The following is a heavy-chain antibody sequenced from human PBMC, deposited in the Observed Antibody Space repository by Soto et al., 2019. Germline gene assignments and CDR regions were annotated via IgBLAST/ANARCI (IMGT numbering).Heavy chain of an antibody. V-gene: IGHV4-39*01. CDR2: IYYSGST. Sequence: SETLSLTCTVSGGSISSSSYYWGWIRQPPGKGLEWIGSIYYSGSTYYNPSLKSRVTISVDTSKNQFSLKLSSVTAADTAVYYCARRAEWLDDYYYGMDVWGQGTTVTVSS. CDR3: ARRAEWLDDYYYGMDV. CDR1: GGSISSSSYY. D-gene: IGHD6-19*01. J-gene: IGHJ6*02.